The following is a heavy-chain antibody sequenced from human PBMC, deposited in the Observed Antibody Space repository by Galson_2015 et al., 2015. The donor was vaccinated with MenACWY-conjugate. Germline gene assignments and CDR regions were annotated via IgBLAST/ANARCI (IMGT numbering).Heavy chain of an antibody. CDR3: ATWRGYIYGFGRDF. CDR1: GGSLSCYY. J-gene: IGHJ4*02. V-gene: IGHV4-34*01. D-gene: IGHD3-3*01. CDR2: IRRGGIT. Sequence: SEPLSLTCGVLGGSLSCYYWNWIRQAPGKGLEWIGEIRRGGITNYNPSLKGRVTISGDTSTNQISLHLTSVTAADTAVYYCATWRGYIYGFGRDFWGQGTRVTVSS.